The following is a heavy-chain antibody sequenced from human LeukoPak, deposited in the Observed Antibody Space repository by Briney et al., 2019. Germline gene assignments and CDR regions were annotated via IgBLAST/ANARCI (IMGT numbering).Heavy chain of an antibody. D-gene: IGHD3-10*01. CDR1: GXTFSSYG. CDR2: ISYDGSNK. V-gene: IGHV3-30*18. J-gene: IGHJ3*02. Sequence: PGRSLRLSCAASGXTFSSYGMHWVRQAPGKGLEWVAVISYDGSNKYYADSVKGRFTISRDNSKNTLYLQMNSLRAEDTAVYYCAKVGRAHNAFDIWGQGTMVTVSS. CDR3: AKVGRAHNAFDI.